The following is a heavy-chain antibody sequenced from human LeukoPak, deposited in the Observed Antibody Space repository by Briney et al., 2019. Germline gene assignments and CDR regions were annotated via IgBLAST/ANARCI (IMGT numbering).Heavy chain of an antibody. Sequence: SETLSLTCTVSGGSISSSSYYWGWIRQPPGKGLEWIGSIYYSGSTYYNPSLKSRVTISVDTSKNEFSLKLSSVTAADTAVYYCARQSWDQLLSWFDPWGQGTLVTVSS. CDR3: ARQSWDQLLSWFDP. V-gene: IGHV4-39*01. CDR1: GGSISSSSYY. J-gene: IGHJ5*02. D-gene: IGHD2-2*01. CDR2: IYYSGST.